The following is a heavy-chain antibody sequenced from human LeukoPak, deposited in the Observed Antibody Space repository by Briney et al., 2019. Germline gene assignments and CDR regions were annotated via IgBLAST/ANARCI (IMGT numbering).Heavy chain of an antibody. CDR2: VNPNSGST. V-gene: IGHV1-2*02. Sequence: ASVKVSCKASGFTFTGYYIHWVRQAPGQGLEWMGWVNPNSGSTNYAQMFQGRVIMTRDTSINTAYMELNGLRSDDTAVYYCARYSYGGNWSLGYWGQGTLVTVSS. CDR1: GFTFTGYY. J-gene: IGHJ4*02. D-gene: IGHD4-23*01. CDR3: ARYSYGGNWSLGY.